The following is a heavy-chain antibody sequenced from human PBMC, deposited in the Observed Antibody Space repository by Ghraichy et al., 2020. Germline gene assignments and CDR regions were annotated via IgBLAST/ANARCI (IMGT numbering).Heavy chain of an antibody. CDR1: GGTFSSYT. CDR2: IIPYLGIA. V-gene: IGHV1-69*04. Sequence: SVKVSCKASGGTFSSYTISWVRQAPGQGLEWMGRIIPYLGIANYAQKFQGRVTITADQSTSTAYMELSSLRSEDTAVYYCARDMAVAGPSGTYYYYGMDVWGQGTTVTVSS. J-gene: IGHJ6*02. CDR3: ARDMAVAGPSGTYYYYGMDV. D-gene: IGHD6-19*01.